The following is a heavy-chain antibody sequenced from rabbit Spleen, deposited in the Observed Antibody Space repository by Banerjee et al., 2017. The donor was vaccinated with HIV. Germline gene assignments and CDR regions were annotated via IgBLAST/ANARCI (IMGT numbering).Heavy chain of an antibody. CDR3: ARDSDGAKRYYFGL. J-gene: IGHJ4*01. CDR2: IYTADGRT. V-gene: IGHV1S40*01. CDR1: GIDFSSYYD. Sequence: QSLEESGGDLVKPGASLTLTCTASGIDFSSYYDMCWVRQAPGKGLEWIACIYTADGRTYYASWAKGRFTISKTSSTTMTLQMTSLAAADTATYFCARDSDGAKRYYFGLWGQGTLVTVS. D-gene: IGHD2-1*01.